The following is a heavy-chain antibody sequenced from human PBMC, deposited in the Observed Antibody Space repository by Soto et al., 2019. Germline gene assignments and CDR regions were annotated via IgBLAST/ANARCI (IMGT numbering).Heavy chain of an antibody. Sequence: QVQLQESGPGLVKPSETLSLTCTVSGGSVSGGSFYWTWIRQPPGKALEWIGYIYYSGRTNYSPSLKSRVTMSVDTSKNQVSLKVTSVTAADTAVYYCARAPVVTGMFAPLGQGTLVTVSS. J-gene: IGHJ5*02. D-gene: IGHD2-21*02. V-gene: IGHV4-61*01. CDR1: GGSVSGGSFY. CDR3: ARAPVVTGMFAP. CDR2: IYYSGRT.